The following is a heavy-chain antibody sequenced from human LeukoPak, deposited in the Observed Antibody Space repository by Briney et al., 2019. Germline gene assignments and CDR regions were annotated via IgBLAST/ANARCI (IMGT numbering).Heavy chain of an antibody. V-gene: IGHV3-66*01. CDR2: IYSGGDT. CDR1: GFTVSNNY. Sequence: PGGSLRLSCAASGFTVSNNYMSRVRQPPGKGLEWVSVIYSGGDTYYADSVTDRFTISRDNSKNTLYLQMNSLRVEDTAVYYCARAYDWNYLYWGQGTLVTVSS. CDR3: ARAYDWNYLY. D-gene: IGHD1-7*01. J-gene: IGHJ4*02.